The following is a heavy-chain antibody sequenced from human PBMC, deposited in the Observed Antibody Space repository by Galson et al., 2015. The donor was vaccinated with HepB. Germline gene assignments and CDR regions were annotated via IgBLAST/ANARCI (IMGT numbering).Heavy chain of an antibody. V-gene: IGHV1-24*01. CDR1: GYTLTELS. CDR3: ATESYDSSGYYRRQIFWI. D-gene: IGHD3-22*01. CDR2: FDPEDGET. Sequence: SVKVSCKVSGYTLTELSMHWVRQAPGKGLEWMGGFDPEDGETIYAQKFQGRVTMTEDTSTDTAYMELSSLRSEDTAVYYCATESYDSSGYYRRQIFWIWGQGTMVTVSS. J-gene: IGHJ3*02.